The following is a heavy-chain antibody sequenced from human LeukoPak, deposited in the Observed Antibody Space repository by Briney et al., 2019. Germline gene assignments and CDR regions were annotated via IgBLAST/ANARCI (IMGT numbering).Heavy chain of an antibody. CDR1: GYTFTGYY. J-gene: IGHJ4*02. CDR3: ARESPGTSPGAGDY. Sequence: ASVKVSCKASGYTFTGYYMHWVRQAPGQGLEWMGWINPNSGGTNYAQKFQGRVTMTRDTSISTAYMELSRLRSDDTAVYYCARESPGTSPGAGDYWGQGTLVTVSS. V-gene: IGHV1-2*02. D-gene: IGHD1-14*01. CDR2: INPNSGGT.